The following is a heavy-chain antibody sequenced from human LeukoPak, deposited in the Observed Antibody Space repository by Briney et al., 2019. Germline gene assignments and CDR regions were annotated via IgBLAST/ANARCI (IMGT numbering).Heavy chain of an antibody. CDR2: ISGSGGST. CDR1: GFTFSSYA. CDR3: ANGRYDSSGEIDY. Sequence: GGSLRLSCAASGFTFSSYAMSWVRQAPGKGLEWVSAISGSGGSTYYADSVRGRFTISRDNSKNTLYLQMNSLRAEDTAVYYWANGRYDSSGEIDYWGQGALVTVSS. J-gene: IGHJ4*02. D-gene: IGHD3-22*01. V-gene: IGHV3-23*01.